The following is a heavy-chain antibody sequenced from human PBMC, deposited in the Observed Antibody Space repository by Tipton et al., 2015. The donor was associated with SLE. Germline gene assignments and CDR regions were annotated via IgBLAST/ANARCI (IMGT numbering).Heavy chain of an antibody. V-gene: IGHV3-48*03. J-gene: IGHJ4*02. CDR1: GFTFSSYE. CDR3: ARDDLTYYYDSSGYSHFDY. CDR2: ISSSGGTI. D-gene: IGHD3-22*01. Sequence: GSLRLSCAASGFTFSSYEMNWVRQAPGKGLEWVSYISSSGGTIYYADSVKGRFTISRDNAKNSLYLQMNSLRAEDTAVYYCARDDLTYYYDSSGYSHFDYWGQGTLVTVSS.